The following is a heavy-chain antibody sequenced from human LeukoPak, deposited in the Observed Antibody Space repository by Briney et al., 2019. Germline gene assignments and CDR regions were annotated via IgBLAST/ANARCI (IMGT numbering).Heavy chain of an antibody. CDR3: ARFSSSAFDI. D-gene: IGHD6-6*01. Sequence: SGTLSLTCTVSGGSINSGSYYWSWIRQPAGKGLEWIGRIYTSGSTNYNPSLKSRVTISVDTSKNQFSLKLSSVTAADTAVYYCARFSSSAFDIWGQETMVTVSS. CDR1: GGSINSGSYY. V-gene: IGHV4-61*02. CDR2: IYTSGST. J-gene: IGHJ3*02.